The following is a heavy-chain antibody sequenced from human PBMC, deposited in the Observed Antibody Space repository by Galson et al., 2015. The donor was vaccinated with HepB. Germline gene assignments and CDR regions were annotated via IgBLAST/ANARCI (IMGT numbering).Heavy chain of an antibody. D-gene: IGHD3-22*01. V-gene: IGHV6-1*01. J-gene: IGHJ2*01. CDR1: GDSVSSHSAA. CDR2: TYYRSKWYN. Sequence: CAISGDSVSSHSAAWNWIRQSPSRGLEWLGRTYYRSKWYNDYAVSVKSRITINPDTSKNQFSLQLNSVTPEDTAVYYCAREEIITGSGYFDLWGRGTLVTVSS. CDR3: AREEIITGSGYFDL.